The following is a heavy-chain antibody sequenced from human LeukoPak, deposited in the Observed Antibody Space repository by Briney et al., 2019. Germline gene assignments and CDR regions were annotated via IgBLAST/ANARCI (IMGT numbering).Heavy chain of an antibody. CDR1: GFTFSSYG. D-gene: IGHD3-10*01. J-gene: IGHJ4*02. CDR3: AKDRRPYGSGSYPQEY. CDR2: IRYDGSNK. Sequence: GGSLRLSCAASGFTFSSYGMHWVRQAPGKGLEWVAFIRYDGSNKYYADSVKGRFTISRDNSKNTLYLQMNSLRAEDTAVYYCAKDRRPYGSGSYPQEYWGQGTLVTVSS. V-gene: IGHV3-30*02.